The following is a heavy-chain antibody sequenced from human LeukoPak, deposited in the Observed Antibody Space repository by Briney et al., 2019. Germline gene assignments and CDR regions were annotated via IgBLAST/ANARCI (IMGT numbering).Heavy chain of an antibody. CDR3: AGGLRWGCSSTSCYGALGY. V-gene: IGHV4-31*03. CDR2: IYYSGST. Sequence: SETLSLTCTVSGGSISSGGYYWSWIRQHPGKGLEWIGYIYYSGSTYYNPSLKSRVTISVDTSKNQFSLKLSSVTAADTAVYYCAGGLRWGCSSTSCYGALGYWGQGTLVTVSS. D-gene: IGHD2-2*01. J-gene: IGHJ4*02. CDR1: GGSISSGGYY.